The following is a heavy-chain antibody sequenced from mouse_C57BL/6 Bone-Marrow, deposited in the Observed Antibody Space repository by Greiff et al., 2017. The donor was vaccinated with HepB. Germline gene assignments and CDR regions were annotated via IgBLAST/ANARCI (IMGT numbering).Heavy chain of an antibody. CDR2: FYPGSGSI. CDR3: ARHGGELDSSGYEYYAMDY. J-gene: IGHJ4*01. V-gene: IGHV1-62-2*01. D-gene: IGHD3-2*02. CDR1: GYTFTEYT. Sequence: QVHVKQSGAELVKPGASVKLSCKASGYTFTEYTIHWVKQRSGQGLEWIGWFYPGSGSIKYNEKFKDKATLTADKSSSTVYMELSRLTSEDSAVYFCARHGGELDSSGYEYYAMDYWGQGTSVTVSS.